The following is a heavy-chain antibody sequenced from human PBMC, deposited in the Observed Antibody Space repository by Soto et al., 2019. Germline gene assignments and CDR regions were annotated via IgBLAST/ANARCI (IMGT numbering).Heavy chain of an antibody. D-gene: IGHD6-13*01. Sequence: SETLSLTCTVSGGSISSYYWSRIRQPAGKGLEWIGRIYTSGSTNYNPSLKSRVTMSVDTSKNQFSLKLSSVTAADTAVYYCARCRSSSCPGFDYWGQGTLVTVS. V-gene: IGHV4-4*07. J-gene: IGHJ4*02. CDR3: ARCRSSSCPGFDY. CDR1: GGSISSYY. CDR2: IYTSGST.